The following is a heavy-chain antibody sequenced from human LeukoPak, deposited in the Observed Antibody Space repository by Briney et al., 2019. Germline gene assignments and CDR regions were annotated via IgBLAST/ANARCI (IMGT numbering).Heavy chain of an antibody. Sequence: PSETLSLTCTVSGGSISSHYWTWIRQSPVKGLEWIGDISNSGSTSYNPSLKSRVTISIDTSKNQFSLKLSSVTAADTAVYYCGRDALVGYFSYYYMDVWGKGTSVTVSS. CDR2: ISNSGST. CDR1: GGSISSHY. CDR3: GRDALVGYFSYYYMDV. D-gene: IGHD2-15*01. V-gene: IGHV4-59*11. J-gene: IGHJ6*03.